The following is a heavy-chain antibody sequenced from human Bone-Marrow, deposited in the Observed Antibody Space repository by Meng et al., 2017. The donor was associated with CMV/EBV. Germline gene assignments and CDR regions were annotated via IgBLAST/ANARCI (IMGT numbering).Heavy chain of an antibody. J-gene: IGHJ4*02. CDR1: GFTFSSYG. D-gene: IGHD1-26*01. V-gene: IGHV3-30*02. CDR2: IRYDGSNK. Sequence: GESLKISCEASGFTFSSYGMHWVRQAPGKGLEWVAFIRYDGSNKYYADSVEGRFTISRDNSKNTLYLQMNSLRAEDTAVYNCAKDEWDWEPLKGPPFDYWGQGTLVTVSS. CDR3: AKDEWDWEPLKGPPFDY.